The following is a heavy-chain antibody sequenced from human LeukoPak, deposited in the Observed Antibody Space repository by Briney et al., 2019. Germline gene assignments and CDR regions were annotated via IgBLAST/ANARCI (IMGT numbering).Heavy chain of an antibody. CDR1: GYTFTSYG. CDR3: ARLPLGDDYGDLDYFDY. D-gene: IGHD4-17*01. J-gene: IGHJ4*02. Sequence: GASVKVSCKASGYTFTSYGISWVRQAPGQGLEWMGWISAYNGNTNYAQKLQGRVTTTTDTSTSTAYMELRSLRSDDTAVYYCARLPLGDDYGDLDYFDYWGQGTLVTVSS. V-gene: IGHV1-18*04. CDR2: ISAYNGNT.